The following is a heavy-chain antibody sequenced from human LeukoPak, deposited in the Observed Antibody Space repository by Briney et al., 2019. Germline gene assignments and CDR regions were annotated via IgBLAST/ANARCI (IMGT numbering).Heavy chain of an antibody. Sequence: SETLSLTCAVYGGSFSGYYWSWIRQPPGKGLEWIGEINHSGSTNYNPSLKSRVTISVDTSKNQFSLNLSSVTAADTAVYYCARRPRGVIIKTWFDSWGQGTLATVSS. CDR1: GGSFSGYY. D-gene: IGHD3-10*01. CDR3: ARRPRGVIIKTWFDS. CDR2: INHSGST. J-gene: IGHJ5*01. V-gene: IGHV4-34*01.